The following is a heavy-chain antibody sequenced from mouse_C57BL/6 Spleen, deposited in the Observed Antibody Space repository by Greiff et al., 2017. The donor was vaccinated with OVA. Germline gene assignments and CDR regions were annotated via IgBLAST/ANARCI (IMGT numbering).Heavy chain of an antibody. V-gene: IGHV1-82*01. Sequence: VQGVESGPELVKPGASVKISCKASGYAFSSSWMNWVKQRPGKGLEWIGRIYPGDGDTNYNGKFKGKATLTADKSSSTAYMQLSSLTSEDSAVYFCARPLTSYAMDYWGQGTSVTVSS. D-gene: IGHD4-1*01. CDR1: GYAFSSSW. CDR2: IYPGDGDT. J-gene: IGHJ4*01. CDR3: ARPLTSYAMDY.